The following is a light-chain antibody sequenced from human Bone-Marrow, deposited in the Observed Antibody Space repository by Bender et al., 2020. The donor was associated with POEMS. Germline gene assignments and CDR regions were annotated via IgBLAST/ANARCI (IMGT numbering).Light chain of an antibody. CDR2: DDS. V-gene: IGLV3-21*02. CDR1: NIERKS. CDR3: SSYAGSKTLLV. Sequence: SYVLTQPPSVSVAPGQTARITCGGNNIERKSVTWYQQRPGQAPVLVVYDDSDRPSGIPDRFSGSKSGNTASLTVSGLQAEDEADYFCSSYAGSKTLLVFGGGTKLTVL. J-gene: IGLJ2*01.